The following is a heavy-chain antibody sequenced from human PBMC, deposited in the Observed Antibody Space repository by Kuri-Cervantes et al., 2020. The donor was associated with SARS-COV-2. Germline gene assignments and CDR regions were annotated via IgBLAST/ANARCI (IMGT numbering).Heavy chain of an antibody. CDR2: IRYDGSNK. V-gene: IGHV3-30*02. Sequence: GEPLKISCAASGFTFSSSWMHWVRQAPGKGLEWVAFIRYDGSNKYYADSVKGRFTISRDNSKNTLYLQMNSLRAEDTAVYYCAKVSISSGSYQKALGYWGQGTLVTVSS. CDR3: AKVSISSGSYQKALGY. J-gene: IGHJ4*02. CDR1: GFTFSSSW. D-gene: IGHD3-10*02.